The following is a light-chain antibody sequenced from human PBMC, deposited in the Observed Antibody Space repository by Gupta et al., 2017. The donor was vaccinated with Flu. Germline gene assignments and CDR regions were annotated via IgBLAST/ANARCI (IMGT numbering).Light chain of an antibody. Sequence: VMTQSPAILSVSPGERATLSCRASQSVSSNLAWYQQKPGQAPRLLIYGASARATGIPAKFSGSGSGTEFTLTISSLQSEDFAVYYCQQYNNWRAFGGGTKVEIK. V-gene: IGKV3-15*01. CDR2: GAS. CDR1: QSVSSN. J-gene: IGKJ4*01. CDR3: QQYNNWRA.